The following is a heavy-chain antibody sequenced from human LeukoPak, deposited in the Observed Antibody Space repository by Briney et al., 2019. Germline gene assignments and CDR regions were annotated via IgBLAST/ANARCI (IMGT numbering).Heavy chain of an antibody. V-gene: IGHV1-18*01. J-gene: IGHJ4*02. Sequence: APVKVSCKASGSGYTFTNYGISWVRQAPGQGLEWMGWISALNGNTNYAQKIQDRVAMTTDTPTSTAYMELRSLRSDDTAVYYCAGAQSIAGPYHYWGQGTLVTVSS. D-gene: IGHD1-26*01. CDR1: GSGYTFTNYG. CDR3: AGAQSIAGPYHY. CDR2: ISALNGNT.